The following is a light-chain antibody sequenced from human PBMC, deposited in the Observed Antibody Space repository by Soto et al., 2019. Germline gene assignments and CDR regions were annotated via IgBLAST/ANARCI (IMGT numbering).Light chain of an antibody. J-gene: IGKJ1*01. V-gene: IGKV3-20*01. CDR2: DAS. CDR3: QQYNNWPPRT. Sequence: EFVLTQSPGTLSFSPGERATLSCRASQSVRNNYLAWYQQKPGQAPRLLIYDASSRATGIPDRFSGGGSGTDFTLTISRLEPEDFAVYYCQQYNNWPPRTFGQGTKVDI. CDR1: QSVRNNY.